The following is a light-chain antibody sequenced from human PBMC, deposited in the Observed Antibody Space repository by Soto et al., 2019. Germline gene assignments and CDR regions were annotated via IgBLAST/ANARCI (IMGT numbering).Light chain of an antibody. Sequence: EIVMTQSPATLSVSPGERATLSCRASQSVSRNLAWYQQKPGQAPRLLIYGASTRATGIPARFSGSGSGTEFTLTISSLQSEDFAVYSCQQYNNWPDTFGPGTKVDSK. J-gene: IGKJ3*01. CDR3: QQYNNWPDT. V-gene: IGKV3-15*01. CDR1: QSVSRN. CDR2: GAS.